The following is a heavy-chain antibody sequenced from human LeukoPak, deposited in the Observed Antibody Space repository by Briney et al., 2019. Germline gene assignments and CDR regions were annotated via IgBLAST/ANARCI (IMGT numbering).Heavy chain of an antibody. Sequence: GGSLRLSCAASGFTFSSYGMHWVRQAPGKGLEWVAVIWYDGSNKYYADSVKGRFTISRDNSKNTLYLQMNSLRAEDTAVYYCARVQTSITMVRGVGPNPYYYGMDVWGQGTTVTVSS. CDR1: GFTFSSYG. V-gene: IGHV3-33*01. J-gene: IGHJ6*02. CDR2: IWYDGSNK. D-gene: IGHD3-10*01. CDR3: ARVQTSITMVRGVGPNPYYYGMDV.